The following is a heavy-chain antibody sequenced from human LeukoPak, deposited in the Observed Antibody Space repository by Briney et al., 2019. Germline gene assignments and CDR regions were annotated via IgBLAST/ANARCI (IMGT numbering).Heavy chain of an antibody. CDR3: AKDPDDFWSGYHGADAFDI. J-gene: IGHJ3*02. D-gene: IGHD3-3*01. CDR2: ISGSGGRT. CDR1: GFTFSSYA. Sequence: GGSLRLSCAASGFTFSSYAMSWVRQAPGKGPEWVSGISGSGGRTYYADSVKGRFTISRDNSKNTLYLQMNSLRVEDTAVYYCAKDPDDFWSGYHGADAFDIWGQGTMVTVSS. V-gene: IGHV3-23*01.